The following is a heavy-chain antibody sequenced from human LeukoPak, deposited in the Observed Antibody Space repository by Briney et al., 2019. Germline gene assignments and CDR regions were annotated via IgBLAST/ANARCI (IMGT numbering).Heavy chain of an antibody. V-gene: IGHV1-69*04. CDR2: IIPILGIA. D-gene: IGHD6-19*01. J-gene: IGHJ4*02. Sequence: GASVKVSCKASGGTFSSYAISWVRQAPGQGLEWMGRIIPILGIANYAQKFQGRVTITADESTSTAYMELSSLRSEDTAVYYCARDMAVAGSYNFVGSDYWGQGTLVTVSS. CDR3: ARDMAVAGSYNFVGSDY. CDR1: GGTFSSYA.